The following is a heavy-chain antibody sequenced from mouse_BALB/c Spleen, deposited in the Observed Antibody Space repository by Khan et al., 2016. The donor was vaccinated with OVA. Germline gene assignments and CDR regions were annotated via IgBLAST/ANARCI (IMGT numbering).Heavy chain of an antibody. D-gene: IGHD2-4*01. CDR2: IDPANGNT. CDR3: ARPRSTMIPWFTY. J-gene: IGHJ3*01. Sequence: VQLQQSGAELVKPGASVKLSCTASGFNIKDTYMHWVKQRPEQGLEWIGRIDPANGNTKYDPKFQGKATITADTSSNTAYLQLSSLTSDDTSVYYCARPRSTMIPWFTYWGQGTLVTVSA. CDR1: GFNIKDTY. V-gene: IGHV14-3*02.